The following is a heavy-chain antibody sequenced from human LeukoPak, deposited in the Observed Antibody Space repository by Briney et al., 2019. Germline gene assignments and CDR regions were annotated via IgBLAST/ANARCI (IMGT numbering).Heavy chain of an antibody. V-gene: IGHV3-21*01. J-gene: IGHJ4*02. CDR1: GFTFSSYS. Sequence: GGSLRLSCAASGFTFSSYSMNWVRQAPGKGLEWVSSISSSSSYIYYADSVKGRLTISRDNAKNSLYLQMNSLRAEDTAVYYCASAVGATNLDYCGQGTLVTVSS. CDR2: ISSSSSYI. D-gene: IGHD1-26*01. CDR3: ASAVGATNLDY.